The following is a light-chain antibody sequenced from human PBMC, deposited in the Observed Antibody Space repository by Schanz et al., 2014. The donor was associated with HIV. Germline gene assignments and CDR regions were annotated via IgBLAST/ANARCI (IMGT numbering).Light chain of an antibody. Sequence: EIVMTQSPVTLSVSPGERATLSCRASQGVRNNFLAWYQQRPGQAPSLLISGASRRATGVPDRFRGSGSGSDFTLTISGVEPEDFAVYYCHQYGTSPMNTFGQGTKLEIK. J-gene: IGKJ2*01. CDR2: GAS. CDR3: HQYGTSPMNT. CDR1: QGVRNNF. V-gene: IGKV3-20*01.